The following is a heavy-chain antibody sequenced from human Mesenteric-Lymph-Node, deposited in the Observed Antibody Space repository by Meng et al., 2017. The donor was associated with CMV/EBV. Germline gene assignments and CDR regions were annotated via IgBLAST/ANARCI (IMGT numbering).Heavy chain of an antibody. CDR1: GFTFSSYW. CDR3: AREALSTIGSYYYSMDV. D-gene: IGHD5/OR15-5a*01. Sequence: GESLKISCAASGFTFSSYWMSWVRQAPGKGLEWVANIKQDGSEKYYVDSVKGRFTISRDNAKNSLYLQMNSLRAEDTAVYYCAREALSTIGSYYYSMDVWGQGTTVTVSS. V-gene: IGHV3-7*01. J-gene: IGHJ6*02. CDR2: IKQDGSEK.